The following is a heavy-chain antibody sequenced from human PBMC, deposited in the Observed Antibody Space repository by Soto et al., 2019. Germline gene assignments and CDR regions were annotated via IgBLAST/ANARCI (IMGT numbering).Heavy chain of an antibody. CDR3: AKGGSGSYWRAYYYYGMDV. CDR1: GVTFSSYA. CDR2: ISGSGGST. D-gene: IGHD3-10*01. J-gene: IGHJ6*02. Sequence: PGGSLRLSCAASGVTFSSYAMSWVRQAPGKGLEWVSAISGSGGSTYYADSVKGRFTISRDNSKNTLYLQMNSLRAEDTAVYYCAKGGSGSYWRAYYYYGMDVWGQGTTVTVSS. V-gene: IGHV3-23*01.